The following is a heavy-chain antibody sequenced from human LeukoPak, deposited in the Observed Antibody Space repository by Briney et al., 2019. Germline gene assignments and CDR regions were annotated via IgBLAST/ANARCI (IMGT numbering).Heavy chain of an antibody. D-gene: IGHD6-19*01. CDR1: GYTFTSYG. Sequence: ASVKVSCKASGYTFTSYGISWVRQAPGQGLEWMGCISAYNGNTNYAQKLQGRVTMTTDTSTSTAYMELRSLRSDDTAVYYCARDADSSGWYKEGYWGQGTLVTVSS. V-gene: IGHV1-18*01. J-gene: IGHJ4*02. CDR3: ARDADSSGWYKEGY. CDR2: ISAYNGNT.